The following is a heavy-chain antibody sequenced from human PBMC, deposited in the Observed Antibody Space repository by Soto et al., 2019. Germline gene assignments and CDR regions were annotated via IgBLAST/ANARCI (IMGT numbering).Heavy chain of an antibody. V-gene: IGHV3-23*01. D-gene: IGHD3-10*01. CDR2: ISGGGDTT. J-gene: IGHJ4*02. CDR1: GFTFNNYA. Sequence: EVQLLESGGGLVQPGGSLRLSCAASGFTFNNYAMTWDRQAPGKGLEWVSAISGGGDTTSYADSVKGRFTVSTDGSNNTLYLQMRSLRPEDPALYYCAKGRGGSGSLTPRVDLWGQGTLVTVSS. CDR3: AKGRGGSGSLTPRVDL.